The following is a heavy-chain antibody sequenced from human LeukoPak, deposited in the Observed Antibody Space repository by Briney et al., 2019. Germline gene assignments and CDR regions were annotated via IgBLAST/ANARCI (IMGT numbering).Heavy chain of an antibody. CDR3: AREVGYCSSTSCYGWFDP. D-gene: IGHD2-2*01. Sequence: ASVKVSCKASGYTFTGYYMHWVRQAPGQGLEWMGWINPNSGGTNYAQKFQGRVTITADESTSTAYMELSSLRSEDTAVYYCAREVGYCSSTSCYGWFDPWGQGTLVTVSS. CDR2: INPNSGGT. CDR1: GYTFTGYY. J-gene: IGHJ5*02. V-gene: IGHV1-2*02.